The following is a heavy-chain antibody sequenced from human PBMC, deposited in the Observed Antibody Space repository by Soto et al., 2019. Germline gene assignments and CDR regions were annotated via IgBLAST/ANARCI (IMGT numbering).Heavy chain of an antibody. V-gene: IGHV4-30-4*01. D-gene: IGHD6-6*01. Sequence: TLSLTCTVSGGSISSGDYYWSWIRQPPGKGLEWIGYIYYSGSTYYNPSLKSRVTISVDTSKNQFSLKLSSVTAADTAVYYCARESPYSSPSVYDYWGQGPLVPVSP. CDR2: IYYSGST. CDR1: GGSISSGDYY. J-gene: IGHJ4*02. CDR3: ARESPYSSPSVYDY.